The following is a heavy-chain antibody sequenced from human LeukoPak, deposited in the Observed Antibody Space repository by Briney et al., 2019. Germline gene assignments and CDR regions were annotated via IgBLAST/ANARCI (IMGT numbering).Heavy chain of an antibody. CDR3: ASQPYNSGWFDY. CDR2: ISSGGSSI. Sequence: GGSLRLSCEVSGFTFSDYSMHWVRRTPGQGLEWISFISSGGSSIYYADSLRGRFTISRDNAKNSLYLQMNGLRAEDTATYYCASQPYNSGWFDYWGPGTLVTVSS. D-gene: IGHD6-19*01. V-gene: IGHV3-21*05. J-gene: IGHJ4*02. CDR1: GFTFSDYS.